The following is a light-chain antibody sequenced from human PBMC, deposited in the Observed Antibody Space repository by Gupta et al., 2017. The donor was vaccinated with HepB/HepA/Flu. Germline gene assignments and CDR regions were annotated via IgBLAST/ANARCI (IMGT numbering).Light chain of an antibody. CDR1: QSVSSSY. J-gene: IGKJ3*01. Sequence: EIVLTQSPGTLSLPPGERATLSCTASQSVSSSYLAWYQQKPGPAPRLLIYAASSSATGIPDWCSSRGSRTDFTITISRLEPDDFAVYFCQQYSSSPFTFGPGTKVEIK. CDR3: QQYSSSPFT. V-gene: IGKV3-20*01. CDR2: AAS.